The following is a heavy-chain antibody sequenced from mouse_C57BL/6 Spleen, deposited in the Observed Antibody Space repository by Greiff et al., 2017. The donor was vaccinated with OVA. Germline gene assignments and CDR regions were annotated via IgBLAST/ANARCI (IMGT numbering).Heavy chain of an antibody. CDR2: ISYDGSN. CDR1: GYSITSGYY. J-gene: IGHJ2*01. V-gene: IGHV3-6*01. D-gene: IGHD4-1*02. CDR3: ASTGTKDYFDY. Sequence: EVHLVESGPGLVKPSQSLSLTCSVTGYSITSGYYWNWIRQFPGNKLEWMGYISYDGSNNYNPSLKNRISITRDTTKNQCFLKLKSVTTEDTATYYCASTGTKDYFDYWGQGTTLTVSS.